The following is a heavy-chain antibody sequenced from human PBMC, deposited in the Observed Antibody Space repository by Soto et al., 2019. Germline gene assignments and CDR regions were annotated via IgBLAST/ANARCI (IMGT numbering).Heavy chain of an antibody. V-gene: IGHV3-23*01. CDR3: AKDIAVLSGDSTSFDY. J-gene: IGHJ4*02. CDR1: GFTFSSYA. Sequence: EVQLLETGGGLVQPGGSLRLSCAASGFTFSSYAMSWVRQAPGKGLEWVSAISGSGGSTYYADSVKGRFTISRDNSKNTLYLQMNSLRAEDTAVYYCAKDIAVLSGDSTSFDYWGQGTLVTVSS. CDR2: ISGSGGST. D-gene: IGHD4-17*01.